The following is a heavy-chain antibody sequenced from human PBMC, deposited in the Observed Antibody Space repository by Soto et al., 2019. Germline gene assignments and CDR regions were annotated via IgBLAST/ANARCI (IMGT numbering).Heavy chain of an antibody. J-gene: IGHJ5*02. CDR3: ARVKRLGAPAAIMTGWFDP. D-gene: IGHD2-2*01. CDR2: IYYSGST. V-gene: IGHV4-31*03. CDR1: GGSISSGGYY. Sequence: PSETLSLTCTVSGGSISSGGYYWSWIRQHPGKGLEWIGYIYYSGSTYYNPSLKSRVTISVDTSKNQFSLKLSSVTAADTAVYYCARVKRLGAPAAIMTGWFDPWGQGTLVTVSS.